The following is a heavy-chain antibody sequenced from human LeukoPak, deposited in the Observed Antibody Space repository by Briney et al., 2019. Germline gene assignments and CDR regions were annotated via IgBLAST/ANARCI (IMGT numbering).Heavy chain of an antibody. CDR1: GGSIKSNNW. J-gene: IGHJ4*02. CDR3: ARRPRNDILTGTPFGY. Sequence: SGTLSLTCAVSGGSIKSNNWWSWVRQPPGKGLEWIGYIYYSGSTDSNPSLKSRVTISVDTSKNQFSLKLRSVTAADTAVYYCARRPRNDILTGTPFGYWGQGILVTVSS. D-gene: IGHD3-9*01. CDR2: IYYSGST. V-gene: IGHV4-4*02.